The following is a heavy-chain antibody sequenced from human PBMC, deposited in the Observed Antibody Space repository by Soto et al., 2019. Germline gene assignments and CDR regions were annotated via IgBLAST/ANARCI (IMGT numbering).Heavy chain of an antibody. CDR1: GFIFSNYA. CDR3: VREGRGSFDF. V-gene: IGHV3-23*01. J-gene: IGHJ3*01. D-gene: IGHD5-12*01. CDR2: IGGRGNSA. Sequence: VGSLRLSCAASGFIFSNYAMNWVRQAPGKGLEWVSVIGGRGNSAYYADSVQGRFTISRDNSKNTLSLQMSSLTADDTAIYYCVREGRGSFDFWGRGTMVTVSS.